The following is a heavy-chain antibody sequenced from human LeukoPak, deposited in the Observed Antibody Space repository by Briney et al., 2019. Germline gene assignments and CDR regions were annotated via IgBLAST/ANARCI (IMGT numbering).Heavy chain of an antibody. CDR1: GGSISSSSYY. D-gene: IGHD5-18*01. Sequence: SETLSLTCTVSGGSISSSSYYWGWIRQPPGKGLEWIGSIYYSGSTYYNPSLKSRVTISVDTSKNQFSLKLSSVTAADTAVYYCARELGGYYNWFDPWGQGTLVTVSS. CDR3: ARELGGYYNWFDP. V-gene: IGHV4-39*07. J-gene: IGHJ5*02. CDR2: IYYSGST.